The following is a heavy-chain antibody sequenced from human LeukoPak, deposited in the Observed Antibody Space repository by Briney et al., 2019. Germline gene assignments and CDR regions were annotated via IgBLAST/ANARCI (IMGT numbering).Heavy chain of an antibody. J-gene: IGHJ1*01. D-gene: IGHD1-26*01. CDR3: ARDRSGATYTAEYFQH. CDR2: IIPIFRTK. Sequence: ASVKVSCKASGGTFSNYAITWVRQAPGQGLEWMGGIIPIFRTKNYAQSFQDRVTITADESTSTAYMELSSLRSADTAVYYCARDRSGATYTAEYFQHWGQGTLVTVSS. CDR1: GGTFSNYA. V-gene: IGHV1-69*13.